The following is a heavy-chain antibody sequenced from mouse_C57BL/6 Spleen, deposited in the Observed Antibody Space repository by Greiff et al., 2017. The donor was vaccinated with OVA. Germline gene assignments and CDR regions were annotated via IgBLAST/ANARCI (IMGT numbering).Heavy chain of an antibody. V-gene: IGHV10-1*01. D-gene: IGHD2-4*01. CDR2: IRSKSNNYAT. J-gene: IGHJ2*01. Sequence: EVHLVESGGGLVQPKGSLKLSCAASGFSFNTYAMNWVRQAPGKGLEWVARIRSKSNNYATYYADSVKDRFTISRDDSESMLYLQMNNLKTEDTAMYYCVRQGDYDYYFDYWGQGTTLTVSS. CDR3: VRQGDYDYYFDY. CDR1: GFSFNTYA.